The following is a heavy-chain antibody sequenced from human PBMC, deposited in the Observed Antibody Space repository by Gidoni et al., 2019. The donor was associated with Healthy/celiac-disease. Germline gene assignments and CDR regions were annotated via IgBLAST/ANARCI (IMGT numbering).Heavy chain of an antibody. CDR3: AKVPPPMGSGYSYGYVPWYFDL. V-gene: IGHV3-23*01. J-gene: IGHJ2*01. CDR2: SSGSGGST. D-gene: IGHD5-18*01. Sequence: EVQLLESEGGLVQPGGYLGLSWAASGFPFTSYAMSCGRQAPRKGLEGVSASSGSGGSTYYADSVKGRFTISKDNSKNTLYLQMNSLRAEGTAVYYCAKVPPPMGSGYSYGYVPWYFDLWGRGTLVTVSS. CDR1: GFPFTSYA.